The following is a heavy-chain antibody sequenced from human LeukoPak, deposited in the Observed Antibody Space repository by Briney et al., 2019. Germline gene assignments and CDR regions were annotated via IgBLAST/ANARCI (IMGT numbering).Heavy chain of an antibody. J-gene: IGHJ5*02. CDR3: AKAGHPLVYCSSATCYMGS. CDR2: IRGSGGST. Sequence: GGSLRLSCAASGFTFSGYAMSWVRQAPGKGLEWVSAIRGSGGSTYYADSVKGRFTISRDNSKNTLYLQMNSLRAEDSAVYYCAKAGHPLVYCSSATCYMGSWGQGTLVTVSS. D-gene: IGHD2-2*02. V-gene: IGHV3-23*01. CDR1: GFTFSGYA.